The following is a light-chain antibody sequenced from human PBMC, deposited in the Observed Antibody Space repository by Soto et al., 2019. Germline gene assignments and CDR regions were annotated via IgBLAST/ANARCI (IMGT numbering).Light chain of an antibody. V-gene: IGKV3-20*01. CDR2: GAS. CDR1: QSVSSSY. Sequence: EIVLTQSPGTLSLSPGERATLSCRASQSVSSSYLAWYQQKPGQAPRLLIYGASSRATGIPDRFSGSGSGTDFTLTISRLEPEDSAVYYCQQYGNSPIFTFGPGTKVDIK. J-gene: IGKJ3*01. CDR3: QQYGNSPIFT.